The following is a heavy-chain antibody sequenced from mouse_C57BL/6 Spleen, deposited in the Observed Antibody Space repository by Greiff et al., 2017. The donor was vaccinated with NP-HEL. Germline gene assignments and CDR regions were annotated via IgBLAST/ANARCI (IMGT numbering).Heavy chain of an antibody. V-gene: IGHV1-7*01. CDR2: INPSSGYT. Sequence: VKLQESGAELAKPGASVKLSCKASGYTFTSYWMHWVKQRPGQGLEWIGYINPSSGYTKYNQKFKDKATLTADKSSSTAYMQLSSLTYEDSAVYYCARRSLIVNPLITTDWYFDVWGTGTTVTVSS. J-gene: IGHJ1*03. CDR1: GYTFTSYW. D-gene: IGHD1-1*01. CDR3: ARRSLIVNPLITTDWYFDV.